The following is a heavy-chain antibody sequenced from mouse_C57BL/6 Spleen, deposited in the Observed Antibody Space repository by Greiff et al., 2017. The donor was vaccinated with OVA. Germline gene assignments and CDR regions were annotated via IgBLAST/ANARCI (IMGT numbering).Heavy chain of an antibody. D-gene: IGHD2-1*01. CDR1: GYTFTGYW. Sequence: VKLQESGAELMKPGASVKLSCKATGYTFTGYWIEWVKQRPGHGLEWIGEILPGSGSTNYNEKFKGKATITADTSSNTAYMQLRSLTTEDSAIYYCARRAYYGNYDYAMDYWGQGTSVTVSS. J-gene: IGHJ4*01. V-gene: IGHV1-9*01. CDR3: ARRAYYGNYDYAMDY. CDR2: ILPGSGST.